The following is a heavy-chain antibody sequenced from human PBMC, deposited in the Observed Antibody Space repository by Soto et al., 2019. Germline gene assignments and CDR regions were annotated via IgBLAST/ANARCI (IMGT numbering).Heavy chain of an antibody. Sequence: QVQLQESVPVLVIPSQTLYLTFPVSVGSISSGGYYWSWIRQHPGKGLEWIGYIYYSGSTYYNPSLKSRVTISVDTAKNQFSFKLSSVTAADTAVYYCARDASLIHSSGWRTGGMDVCGQGTTVTVSS. J-gene: IGHJ6*02. D-gene: IGHD6-19*01. V-gene: IGHV4-31*03. CDR1: VGSISSGGYY. CDR3: ARDASLIHSSGWRTGGMDV. CDR2: IYYSGST.